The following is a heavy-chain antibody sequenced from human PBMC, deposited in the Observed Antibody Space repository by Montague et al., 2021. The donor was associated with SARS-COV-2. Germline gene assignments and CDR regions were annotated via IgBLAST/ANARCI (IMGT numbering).Heavy chain of an antibody. J-gene: IGHJ4*02. D-gene: IGHD5-12*01. V-gene: IGHV4-61*02. CDR3: ARAHSGSWAYFDI. CDR2: IYTSGTT. Sequence: TLSLTCTVSGGSISSGSYYWSWIRQPAGKGLEWIGRIYTSGTTDYSFSLKSRVTISVDTSKNQFSLKLTSVTAADTAVYYCARAHSGSWAYFDIWGQGSLVTVSS. CDR1: GGSISSGSYY.